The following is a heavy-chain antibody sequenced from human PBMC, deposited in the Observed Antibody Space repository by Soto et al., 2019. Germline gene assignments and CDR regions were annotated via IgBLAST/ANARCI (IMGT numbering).Heavy chain of an antibody. Sequence: QITLKESGPPLVKPTQTLTLTCTFSGFSLKTSGVGVGWIRQPPGKALEWLALIYWDDDKRYSPSLKSRLTITKDTSKNQVVLTMTNMDPVDTGTYYCAHSSGYEFFDYWGQGTLVTVSS. J-gene: IGHJ4*02. CDR3: AHSSGYEFFDY. V-gene: IGHV2-5*02. CDR1: GFSLKTSGVG. D-gene: IGHD5-12*01. CDR2: IYWDDDK.